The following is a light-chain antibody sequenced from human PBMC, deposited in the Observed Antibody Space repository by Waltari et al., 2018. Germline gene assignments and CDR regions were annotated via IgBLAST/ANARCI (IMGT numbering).Light chain of an antibody. CDR2: AAS. J-gene: IGKJ2*01. CDR3: LQEYNYPYT. V-gene: IGKV1-6*02. CDR1: QGIRDD. Sequence: AIQMTQSPSSLSASVGDRVTITCRASQGIRDDLAWYQHKPGKAPKLLISAASTLHNGVPSRFSGSGSGTDFSLTINSLQPEDFATYYCLQEYNYPYTFGQGTKLEIK.